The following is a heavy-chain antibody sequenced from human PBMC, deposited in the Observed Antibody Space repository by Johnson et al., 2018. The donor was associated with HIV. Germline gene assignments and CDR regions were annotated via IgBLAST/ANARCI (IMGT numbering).Heavy chain of an antibody. V-gene: IGHV3-13*01. D-gene: IGHD3-3*01. CDR1: GFTFSSYD. Sequence: VQLVESGGGLVQPGGSLRLSCAASGFTFSSYDMHWVRQATGKGLEWVSAIGTAGDTYYPGSVKGRFTISRENAKNSLYLQMNSLRAEDTAVYYCAKDLGWFSGFDIWGPGTMVTVSS. CDR2: IGTAGDT. CDR3: AKDLGWFSGFDI. J-gene: IGHJ3*02.